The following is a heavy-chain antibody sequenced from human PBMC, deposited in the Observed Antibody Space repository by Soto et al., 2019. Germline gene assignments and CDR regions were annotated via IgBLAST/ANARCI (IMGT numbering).Heavy chain of an antibody. V-gene: IGHV5-51*01. CDR2: IYPGDSDT. CDR3: ARTSAAGKYYYGMDV. Sequence: PGESLKISCKGSGYSFTSYWIGWVRQIPGKGLEWMGIIYPGDSDTRYSPSFQGQVTISADKSISTAYLQWSSLKASDTAMYYCARTSAAGKYYYGMDVWGQGTTVTVS. CDR1: GYSFTSYW. D-gene: IGHD6-13*01. J-gene: IGHJ6*02.